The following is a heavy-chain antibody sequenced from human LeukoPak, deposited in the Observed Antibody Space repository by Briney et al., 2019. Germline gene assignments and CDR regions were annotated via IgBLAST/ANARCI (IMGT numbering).Heavy chain of an antibody. D-gene: IGHD6-6*01. CDR3: ARGGADRRVVSVNNWFDP. CDR2: ISAYNGNT. J-gene: IGHJ5*02. CDR1: GYTFTSYG. V-gene: IGHV1-18*01. Sequence: VSVKVCCNASGYTFTSYGISGVRQAPGQGLEWLGWISAYNGNTNYPKKLQGRGTMTTDTSKSTAYMELRSLRSDDTAVYHCARGGADRRVVSVNNWFDPWGQGTLVTVSS.